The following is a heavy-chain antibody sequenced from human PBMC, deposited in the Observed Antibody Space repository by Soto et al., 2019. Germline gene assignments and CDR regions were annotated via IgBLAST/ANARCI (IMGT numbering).Heavy chain of an antibody. CDR3: AKVQLKGYSYAEYYFDY. Sequence: GGSLRLSCAASGFTFSSYAMSWVRQAPGKGLEWVSAISGSGGSTYYADSVKGRFTISRDNSKNTLYLQMNSLRAEDTAVYYCAKVQLKGYSYAEYYFDYWGQGTLVTVSS. J-gene: IGHJ4*02. D-gene: IGHD5-18*01. CDR1: GFTFSSYA. V-gene: IGHV3-23*01. CDR2: ISGSGGST.